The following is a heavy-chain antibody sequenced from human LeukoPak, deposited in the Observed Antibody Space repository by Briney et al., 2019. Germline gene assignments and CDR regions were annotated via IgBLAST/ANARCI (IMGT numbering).Heavy chain of an antibody. CDR3: ARDQGKDYYYYYYYMDV. CDR2: INPNSGGT. D-gene: IGHD3-16*01. V-gene: IGHV1-2*02. J-gene: IGHJ6*03. Sequence: ASVKVPCKASGYTFTGYYMHWVRQAPGQGLEWMGWINPNSGGTNYAQKFQGRVTMTRDTSISTAYMELSRLRSDDTAVYYCARDQGKDYYYYYYYMDVWGKGTTVTVSS. CDR1: GYTFTGYY.